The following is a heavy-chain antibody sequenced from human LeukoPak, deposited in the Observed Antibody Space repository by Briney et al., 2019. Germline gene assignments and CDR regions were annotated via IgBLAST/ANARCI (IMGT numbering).Heavy chain of an antibody. CDR2: ISSTSSTI. Sequence: GGSLRLSCAASGFTFSSYAMHWVRQAPGKGLEWVSYISSTSSTIYYADSVKGRFTISRDNAKNSLYLQMNSLRDEDTAVYYCARAAPYYYDSSGYSAFDSWGQGTMVTVSS. CDR3: ARAAPYYYDSSGYSAFDS. CDR1: GFTFSSYA. D-gene: IGHD3-22*01. J-gene: IGHJ3*02. V-gene: IGHV3-48*02.